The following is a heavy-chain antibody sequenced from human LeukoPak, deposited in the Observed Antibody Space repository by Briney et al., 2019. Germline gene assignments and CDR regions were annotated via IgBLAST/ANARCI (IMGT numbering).Heavy chain of an antibody. D-gene: IGHD3-22*01. CDR2: ISGSGGST. CDR1: GFTFSSYA. J-gene: IGHJ3*02. V-gene: IGHV3-23*01. CDR3: TRSLRSAYSAFDI. Sequence: GGSLRLSCAASGFTFSSYAXXWVRXAXXXXXXXXSAISGSGGSTYYADSVKGRFTISRDNSKNTVHLQMNSLRAEDTAVYYCTRSLRSAYSAFDIWGQGTMVTVSS.